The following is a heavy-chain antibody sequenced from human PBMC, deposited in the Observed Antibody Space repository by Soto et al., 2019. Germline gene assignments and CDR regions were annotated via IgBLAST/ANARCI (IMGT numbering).Heavy chain of an antibody. V-gene: IGHV4-34*01. CDR2: INHSGST. J-gene: IGHJ4*02. D-gene: IGHD5-12*01. CDR1: GGSFSGYY. Sequence: QVQLQQWGAGLLKPSETLSLTCAVYGGSFSGYYWSWIRQPPGKGLEWIGEINHSGSTNYNPSLKSRVTISVDTSKNQFSLKLSSVTAADTAVYYCARGREATRNFDYWGQGTLVTVSS. CDR3: ARGREATRNFDY.